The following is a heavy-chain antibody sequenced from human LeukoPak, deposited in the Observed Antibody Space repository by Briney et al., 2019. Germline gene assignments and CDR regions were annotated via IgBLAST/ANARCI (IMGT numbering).Heavy chain of an antibody. V-gene: IGHV4-59*12. Sequence: PSETLSLTCTVSGGSISSYYWSWIRQPPGKGLEWIGYIYYSGSTNYNPSLKSRVTISVDTSKNQFSLKLSSVTAADTAVYYCARGRYYDFWSGYYTYYFDYWGQGTLVTVSS. D-gene: IGHD3-3*01. CDR3: ARGRYYDFWSGYYTYYFDY. J-gene: IGHJ4*02. CDR2: IYYSGST. CDR1: GGSISSYY.